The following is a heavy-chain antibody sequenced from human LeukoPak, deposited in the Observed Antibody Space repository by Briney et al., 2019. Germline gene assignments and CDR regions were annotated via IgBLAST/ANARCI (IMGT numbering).Heavy chain of an antibody. J-gene: IGHJ4*02. CDR2: ISGSGGST. CDR1: GFTFSSNA. D-gene: IGHD4-17*01. CDR3: AKDFVKGAVTTFFDY. Sequence: PGGSLRLSCAAPGFTFSSNAMSWVRQAPQKGLEWVSAISGSGGSTYYADSVKGRFTISRDNSKNTLYLQMNSPRAEDTAVYYCAKDFVKGAVTTFFDYWGQGTLVTVS. V-gene: IGHV3-23*01.